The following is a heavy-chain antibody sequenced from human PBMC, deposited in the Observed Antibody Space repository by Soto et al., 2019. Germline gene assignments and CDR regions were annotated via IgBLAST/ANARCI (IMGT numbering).Heavy chain of an antibody. J-gene: IGHJ5*02. D-gene: IGHD6-6*01. CDR3: LRGKDKDDSSFWHH. CDR2: IHYSGAT. V-gene: IGHV4-31*03. CDR1: DDSMRSGGYY. Sequence: PSETLSLTCSVSDDSMRSGGYYWTWIRQLPGKGLQWIGFIHYSGATLYSPSLKSRVSISMQMSNNQFSLRLGSVTTADTAIYYCLRGKDKDDSSFWHHWRQRTPVTVSS.